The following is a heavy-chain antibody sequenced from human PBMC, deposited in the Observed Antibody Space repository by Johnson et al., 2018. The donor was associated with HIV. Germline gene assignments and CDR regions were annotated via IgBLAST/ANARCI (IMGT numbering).Heavy chain of an antibody. CDR3: AKGASGSQRRGAFHI. D-gene: IGHD1-26*01. J-gene: IGHJ3*02. CDR1: GFTFRSYA. Sequence: QMLLVESGGGVVRPGGSLRLSCEASGFTFRSYAMHWVRQAPGKGLEWVAVIWYDGTNKNYVDSVKGRFTISRDNSKNTLYLQMNSLRAEDTAVYYCAKGASGSQRRGAFHIWGQGTMVTVSS. V-gene: IGHV3-33*06. CDR2: IWYDGTNK.